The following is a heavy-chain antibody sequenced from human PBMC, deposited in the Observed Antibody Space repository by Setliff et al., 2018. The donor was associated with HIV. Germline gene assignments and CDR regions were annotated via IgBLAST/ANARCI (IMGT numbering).Heavy chain of an antibody. D-gene: IGHD4-17*01. CDR3: ARDNSDYGDSAYFDY. J-gene: IGHJ4*02. CDR2: MNPNSGNT. V-gene: IGHV1-8*01. Sequence: ASVKVSCKASGYIFTSYGISWVRRAPGQGLEWMGWMNPNSGNTGYAQKFQGRVTMTRDTSISTAYMELSRLRSDDTAVYYCARDNSDYGDSAYFDYWGQGTLVTVSS. CDR1: GYIFTSYG.